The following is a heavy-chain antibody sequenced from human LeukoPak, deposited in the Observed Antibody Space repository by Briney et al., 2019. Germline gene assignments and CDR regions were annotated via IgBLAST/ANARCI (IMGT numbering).Heavy chain of an antibody. Sequence: ASVKVTCKASGYTFTGYYIHWVRQAPGQGLEWMGWFNPNSGRTNYAQKLQGRVTMTTDTSTSTAYMELRSLRSDDTAVYYCARVKDFWSGYWGPHMDVWGKGTTVTVSS. CDR1: GYTFTGYY. V-gene: IGHV1-2*02. D-gene: IGHD3-3*01. J-gene: IGHJ6*03. CDR2: FNPNSGRT. CDR3: ARVKDFWSGYWGPHMDV.